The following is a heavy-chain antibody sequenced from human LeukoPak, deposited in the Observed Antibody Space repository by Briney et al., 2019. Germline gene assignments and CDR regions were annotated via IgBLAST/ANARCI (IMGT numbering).Heavy chain of an antibody. CDR1: GFTVITND. CDR3: ARGVEPLAANTLAY. J-gene: IGHJ4*02. V-gene: IGHV3-53*01. Sequence: WWSLRLSCAASGFTVITNDMSWVRQAPGKGLEWVSVLYGDGNKKYTASVQGRVTISGDKSKNTLYLEMNSLSPDDTAVYYCARGVEPLAANTLAYWGQGTLVTVSS. CDR2: LYGDGNK. D-gene: IGHD1-14*01.